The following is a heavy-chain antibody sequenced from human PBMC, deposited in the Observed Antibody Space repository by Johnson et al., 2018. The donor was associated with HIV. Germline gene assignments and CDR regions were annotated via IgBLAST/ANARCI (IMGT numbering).Heavy chain of an antibody. J-gene: IGHJ3*02. V-gene: IGHV3-49*03. CDR1: GFTFGDYA. CDR3: SRGRYYSSSIDAFDI. Sequence: VQLVESGGDLVQPGRSLRLSCTTSGFTFGDYAISWFRQAPGKGLEEVGFIRRRASGATTHYAASVKGRFTISRDDSKSIAYLQMNSLKTEDTAVYYCSRGRYYSSSIDAFDIWGQGTMVIVSS. D-gene: IGHD3-10*01. CDR2: IRRRASGATT.